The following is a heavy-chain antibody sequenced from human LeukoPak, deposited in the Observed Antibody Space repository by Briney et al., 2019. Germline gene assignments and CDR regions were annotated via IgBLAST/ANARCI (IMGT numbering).Heavy chain of an antibody. V-gene: IGHV1-24*01. J-gene: IGHJ4*02. CDR1: GYTLTELS. CDR2: FDPEDGET. D-gene: IGHD3-22*01. Sequence: ASVKVSCKVSGYTLTELSMHWVRQAPGKGLEWMGGFDPEDGETIYAQKFQGRVTMTTDTSTGTAYMELRSLRSDDTAVYYCARGPHERSGYPDDWGQGTLVTVSS. CDR3: ARGPHERSGYPDD.